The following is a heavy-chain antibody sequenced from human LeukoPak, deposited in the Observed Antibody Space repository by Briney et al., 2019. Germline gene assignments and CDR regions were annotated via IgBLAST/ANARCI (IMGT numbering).Heavy chain of an antibody. J-gene: IGHJ4*02. Sequence: GGSPRLSCAASGFTFYDYAMHWVRQAPGKGLKWVSLINWDGSSTYYAASVTGRFTISRGNSKNSLYLQMNSLTAEDTALYYCAKGSGYSYFDYWGQGTLVTVSS. CDR2: INWDGSST. D-gene: IGHD5-18*01. CDR3: AKGSGYSYFDY. V-gene: IGHV3-43D*03. CDR1: GFTFYDYA.